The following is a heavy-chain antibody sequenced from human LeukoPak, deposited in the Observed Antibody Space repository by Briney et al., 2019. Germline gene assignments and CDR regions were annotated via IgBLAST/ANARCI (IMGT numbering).Heavy chain of an antibody. D-gene: IGHD3-22*01. CDR1: GGSISSYY. V-gene: IGHV4-4*07. CDR3: ASDVPFYDSSGYYKRGLFDY. Sequence: SETLSLTCTVSGGSISSYYWRWIRQPAGKGLEWIGRIYTSGSTNYNPSLKSRVTMSVDTSKNQFSLKLSSVTAADTAVYYCASDVPFYDSSGYYKRGLFDYWGQGTLVTVSS. J-gene: IGHJ4*02. CDR2: IYTSGST.